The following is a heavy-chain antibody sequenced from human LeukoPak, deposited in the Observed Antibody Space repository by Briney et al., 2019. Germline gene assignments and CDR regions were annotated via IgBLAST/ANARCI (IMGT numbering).Heavy chain of an antibody. CDR2: IIPIFGTA. Sequence: ASVKVSCKASGGTFSSYATSWVRQAPGQGLEWMGGIIPIFGTANYAQKFQGRVTITADESTSTAYMELSSLRSEDTAVYYCARDPHEGHSYQRIGWFDPWGQGTLVTVSS. J-gene: IGHJ5*02. D-gene: IGHD1-26*01. CDR3: ARDPHEGHSYQRIGWFDP. V-gene: IGHV1-69*13. CDR1: GGTFSSYA.